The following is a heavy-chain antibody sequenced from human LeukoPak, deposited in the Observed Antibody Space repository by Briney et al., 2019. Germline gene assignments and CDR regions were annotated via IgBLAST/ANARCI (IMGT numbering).Heavy chain of an antibody. CDR1: GGSLSSSSYL. CDR2: LYYTGST. V-gene: IGHV4-39*01. CDR3: ARQHERGSFVWEDSDSTLFPYTGNYFDY. D-gene: IGHD3-22*01. Sequence: SETLSLTCTVSGGSLSSSSYLWVWIRQPPGKGLEWIGSLYYTGSTYNNAALKRRVTISGDTSKNQISLNLRSVTAADTAVYYCARQHERGSFVWEDSDSTLFPYTGNYFDYWGLGTLVTVSS. J-gene: IGHJ4*02.